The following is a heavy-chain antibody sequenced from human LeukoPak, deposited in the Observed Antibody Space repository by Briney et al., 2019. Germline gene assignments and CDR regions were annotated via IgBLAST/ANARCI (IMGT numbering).Heavy chain of an antibody. CDR1: GFTFSSYA. Sequence: GGSLRLSCAASGFTFSSYAMHWVRQAPGKGLEWVAVISYDGSNIYYADSVKGRFTISRDNSKNTLYLQVNSLRAEDTAVYYCARDYSSSYYRTFDYWGQGTLVTVSS. J-gene: IGHJ4*02. CDR3: ARDYSSSYYRTFDY. V-gene: IGHV3-30*04. CDR2: ISYDGSNI. D-gene: IGHD1-26*01.